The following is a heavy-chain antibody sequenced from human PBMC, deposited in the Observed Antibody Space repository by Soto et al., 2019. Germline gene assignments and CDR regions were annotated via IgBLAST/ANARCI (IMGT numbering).Heavy chain of an antibody. CDR3: ARSQGSSTSLEIYYYYYYGMDV. J-gene: IGHJ6*02. CDR2: IIPISETT. Sequence: QVQLVQSGAEVKKPGSSVKVSCKASGGTFSSYAISWVRQAPGQGLEWMGGIIPISETTNYAQKFQGRVTNTADESKSTDYMELSSLRSEDTAVYYCARSQGSSTSLEIYYYYYYGMDVWGQGTTVTVSS. V-gene: IGHV1-69*01. CDR1: GGTFSSYA. D-gene: IGHD2-2*01.